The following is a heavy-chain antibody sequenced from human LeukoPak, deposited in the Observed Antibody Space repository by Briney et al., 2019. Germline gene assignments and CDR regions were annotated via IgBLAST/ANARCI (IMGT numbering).Heavy chain of an antibody. CDR1: GYTFTVYY. CDR3: ARECSGTYCGED. V-gene: IGHV1-2*02. D-gene: IGHD1-26*01. CDR2: INPNSGGT. Sequence: ASVKVSCKASGYTFTVYYMHWVRQAPGQGLEWMGRINPNSGGTKYAQNFEGRVTMTRDTSITTAYMELSSLRSDDTAIYYRARECSGTYCGEDWGQGTLVTVSS. J-gene: IGHJ4*02.